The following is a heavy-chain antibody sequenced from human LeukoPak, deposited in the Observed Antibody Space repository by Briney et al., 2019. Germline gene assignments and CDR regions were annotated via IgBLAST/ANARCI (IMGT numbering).Heavy chain of an antibody. J-gene: IGHJ4*02. D-gene: IGHD4-23*01. Sequence: GGSLRLSCAASGFTLSSHSMHWVRQAPGKGLVWVSRINGDGSSTSYADSVKGRFTISRDNAKNTLYMQMNSLRAEDTAVYYCARDDYGGLNYWGQGTLVTVSS. CDR2: INGDGSST. V-gene: IGHV3-74*01. CDR1: GFTLSSHS. CDR3: ARDDYGGLNY.